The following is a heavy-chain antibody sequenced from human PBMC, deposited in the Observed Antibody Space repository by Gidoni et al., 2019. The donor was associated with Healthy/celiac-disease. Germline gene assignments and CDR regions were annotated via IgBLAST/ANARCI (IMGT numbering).Heavy chain of an antibody. CDR3: AAGDYSSSWFGMDV. V-gene: IGHV1-58*02. Sequence: QMQLVQSGTEVKKPGTSVKVSCKAYGFNFTSSAMQWVRQARGQRLEWIGWIVVGSGNTNYEQKFQERVTITRDMSTSTAYMELSSLRSEDTAVYYCAAGDYSSSWFGMDVWGQGTTVTVSS. J-gene: IGHJ6*02. CDR2: IVVGSGNT. CDR1: GFNFTSSA. D-gene: IGHD6-13*01.